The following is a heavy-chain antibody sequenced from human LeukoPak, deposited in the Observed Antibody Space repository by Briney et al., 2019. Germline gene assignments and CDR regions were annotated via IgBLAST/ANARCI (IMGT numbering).Heavy chain of an antibody. J-gene: IGHJ4*02. CDR1: GFTFDDYA. Sequence: GGSLRLSCAASGFTFDDYAMHWVRQAPGKGLEWVSGISWNSGSIGYADSAKGRFTIPRDNAKNSLYLQMNRLRAEDTALYYCAGNNYWGQGTLVTVSS. CDR2: ISWNSGSI. V-gene: IGHV3-9*01. CDR3: AGNNY.